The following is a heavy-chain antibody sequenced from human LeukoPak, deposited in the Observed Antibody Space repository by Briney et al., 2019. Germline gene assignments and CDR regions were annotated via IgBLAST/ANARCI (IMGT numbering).Heavy chain of an antibody. D-gene: IGHD1-26*01. CDR3: ARVRRISGSSTFGH. CDR2: ISDDNGNT. V-gene: IGHV1-18*01. J-gene: IGHJ4*02. CDR1: GYTLTSYG. Sequence: ASVKLSCTASGYTLTSYGITWVRQAPGQGLEWMGWISDDNGNTDYAQKLQVRVTMTTDTSTSTAYMELRSLRSDATAVYYCARVRRISGSSTFGHWGQGTLVTVSS.